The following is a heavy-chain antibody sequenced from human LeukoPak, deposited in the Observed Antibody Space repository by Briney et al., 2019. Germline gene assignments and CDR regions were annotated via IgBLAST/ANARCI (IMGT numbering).Heavy chain of an antibody. D-gene: IGHD3-3*01. CDR2: ISYDGTNK. CDR1: GFTLSSSA. J-gene: IGHJ4*02. Sequence: GGSLSFSFAASGFTLSSSAMHWVRQAPGKGLGRVAVISYDGTNKYSADSVKGRFTISRDNSKNTLYLQMNSPRAEDTAVYYCARDQFVVVPAAPYVLRFLEWLNGFDYWGQGTLVTVSS. CDR3: ARDQFVVVPAAPYVLRFLEWLNGFDY. V-gene: IGHV3-30-3*01.